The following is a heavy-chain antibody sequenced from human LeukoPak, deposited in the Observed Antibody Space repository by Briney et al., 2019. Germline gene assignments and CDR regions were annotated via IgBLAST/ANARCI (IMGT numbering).Heavy chain of an antibody. J-gene: IGHJ4*02. CDR2: IYYSGST. CDR3: ARDSYYYGSGTLYYFDY. Sequence: SETLSLTCTVSGGSISSSSYYWGWIRQPPGKGLEWIGSIYYSGSTYHNPSLKSRVTISVDTSKNQFSLKLSSVTAADTAVYYCARDSYYYGSGTLYYFDYWGQGTLVTVSS. V-gene: IGHV4-39*07. D-gene: IGHD3-10*01. CDR1: GGSISSSSYY.